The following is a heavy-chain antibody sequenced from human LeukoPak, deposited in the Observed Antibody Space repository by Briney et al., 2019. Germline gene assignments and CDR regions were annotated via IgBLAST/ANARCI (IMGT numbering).Heavy chain of an antibody. CDR3: AIPRVWYGSGPGPFDF. J-gene: IGHJ4*02. V-gene: IGHV5-51*01. D-gene: IGHD3-10*01. CDR2: IYPGDSDT. Sequence: GESLKISCKGSGYRFTTYWIGWVRQMPGKGLEWMGIIYPGDSDTRYSPSFQGQVTISADKSITTAYLQWSSLKASDTAMYYCAIPRVWYGSGPGPFDFWGQGTLVTVSS. CDR1: GYRFTTYW.